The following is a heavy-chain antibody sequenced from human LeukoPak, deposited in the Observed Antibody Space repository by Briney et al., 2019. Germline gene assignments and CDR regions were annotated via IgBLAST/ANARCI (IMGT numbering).Heavy chain of an antibody. CDR2: FDPEAGET. J-gene: IGHJ4*02. CDR3: ATDPVGYCNTNGCYSVDY. D-gene: IGHD2-15*01. CDR1: GYTFTSYG. V-gene: IGHV1-24*01. Sequence: GASVKVSCKASGYTFTSYGISWVRQAPGQGLEWMGGFDPEAGETIYAQKFQGRVTMTEDTSTDTAYMELSSLRSDDTAVFYCATDPVGYCNTNGCYSVDYWGQGTLVIVSS.